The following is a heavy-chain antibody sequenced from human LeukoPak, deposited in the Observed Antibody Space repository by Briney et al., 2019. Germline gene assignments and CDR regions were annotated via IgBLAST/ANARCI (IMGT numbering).Heavy chain of an antibody. CDR1: GFTFSCYW. V-gene: IGHV3-74*01. CDR3: ARGSSLGYCTGTSCYHRYFDY. CDR2: INDDGSST. Sequence: PGGSLRLSCAASGFTFSCYWMHWVRQAPGMGLVWVSRINDDGSSTTYADSVKGRFTISRDNAKNTLYLQMNSLRAEDTAVYYCARGSSLGYCTGTSCYHRYFDYWGQGALVTVSS. D-gene: IGHD2-2*01. J-gene: IGHJ4*02.